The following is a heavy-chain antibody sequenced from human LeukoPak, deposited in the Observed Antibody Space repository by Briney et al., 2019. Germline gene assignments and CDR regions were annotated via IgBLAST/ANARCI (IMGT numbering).Heavy chain of an antibody. CDR1: GFTFSGYA. Sequence: GGSLRLSCAASGFTFSGYAMSWVCQAPGKGLGWVSAISGSVGVIQYADSGKGRFTISRDNSKNTLYLQMNSLIAEDTALYYCSTIGFNYCRRENSDWSYFDYWGQGTLVTVSS. CDR3: STIGFNYCRRENSDWSYFDY. CDR2: ISGSVGVI. D-gene: IGHD2-15*01. J-gene: IGHJ4*02. V-gene: IGHV3-23*01.